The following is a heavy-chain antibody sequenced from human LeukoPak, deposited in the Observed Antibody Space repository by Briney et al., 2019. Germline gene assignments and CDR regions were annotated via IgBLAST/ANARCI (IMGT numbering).Heavy chain of an antibody. CDR3: ARGTYGGNSAGTFDY. D-gene: IGHD4-23*01. Sequence: SQTLSLTCTVSGGSISSGGYYWSWIRQPPGKGLEWIGYIYHSGSTYYNPSLKSRVTISVDRSKNQFSLKLSSVTAADTAVYYCARGTYGGNSAGTFDYWGQGTLVTVSS. V-gene: IGHV4-30-2*01. CDR1: GGSISSGGYY. J-gene: IGHJ4*02. CDR2: IYHSGST.